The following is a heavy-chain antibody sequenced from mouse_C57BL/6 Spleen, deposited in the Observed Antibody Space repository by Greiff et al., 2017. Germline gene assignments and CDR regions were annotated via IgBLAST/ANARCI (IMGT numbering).Heavy chain of an antibody. CDR1: GYAFTNYL. CDR2: INPGSGGT. V-gene: IGHV1-54*01. CDR3: ARSTTVVAPFAY. Sequence: VQLQQSGAELVRPGTSVKVSCKASGYAFTNYLIEWVKQRPGQGLEWIGVINPGSGGTTYNEKFKGKATLTADKSSSTAYMQLSSLTSEDSAVYFCARSTTVVAPFAYWGQGTLVTVSA. D-gene: IGHD1-1*01. J-gene: IGHJ3*01.